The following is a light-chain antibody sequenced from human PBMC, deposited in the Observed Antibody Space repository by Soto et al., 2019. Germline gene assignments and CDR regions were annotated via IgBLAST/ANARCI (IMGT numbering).Light chain of an antibody. V-gene: IGKV1-39*01. CDR3: QQSYSTLYT. CDR2: AAS. CDR1: QSISSY. J-gene: IGKJ2*01. Sequence: DIQMTQSPSSLSASVGDRVTITCRASQSISSYLNWYQQKPGKAPQLLIYAASSLQSGVPSRFSGSGSGTDFTLTISRLQPEDFATYYCQQSYSTLYTFGQGTKLEIK.